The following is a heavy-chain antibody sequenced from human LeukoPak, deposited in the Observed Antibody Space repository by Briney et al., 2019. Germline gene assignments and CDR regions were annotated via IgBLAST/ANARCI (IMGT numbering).Heavy chain of an antibody. Sequence: SETLSLTCTVSGGSISSGDYYWSWIRQPPGKGLEWIVYIYYSGSTYYNPSLKSRVTISVDTSKNQFSLKLSSVTAADTAVYYCATYYYDSSGYSPYFDYWGQGTLVTVSS. CDR3: ATYYYDSSGYSPYFDY. D-gene: IGHD3-22*01. CDR2: IYYSGST. V-gene: IGHV4-30-4*01. CDR1: GGSISSGDYY. J-gene: IGHJ4*02.